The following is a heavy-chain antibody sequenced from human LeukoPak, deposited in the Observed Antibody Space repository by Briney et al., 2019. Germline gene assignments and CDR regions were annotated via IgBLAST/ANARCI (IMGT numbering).Heavy chain of an antibody. V-gene: IGHV3-21*04. J-gene: IGHJ6*03. CDR1: GFTFSNYA. CDR3: AGPFDYYYYYYMDV. Sequence: GGSLRLSCAASGFTFSNYAMSWVRQAPGKGLEWVSSISSSSSYIYYADSVKGRFTISRDNAKNSLYLQMNSLRAEDTAVYYCAGPFDYYYYYYMDVWGKGTTVTISS. CDR2: ISSSSSYI.